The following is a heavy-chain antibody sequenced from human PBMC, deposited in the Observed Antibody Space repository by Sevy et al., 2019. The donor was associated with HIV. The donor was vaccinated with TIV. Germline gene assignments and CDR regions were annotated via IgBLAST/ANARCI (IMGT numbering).Heavy chain of an antibody. Sequence: GGSLRLSCAASGFTFSSYWMSWVRQAPGKGLEWVANIKQDGSEKYYVDSVKGRFTISRDNAKNSLYLQMNSLRAEDTAVDYWARSSGYYTHDAFDIWGQGTMVTVSS. D-gene: IGHD3-3*01. CDR1: GFTFSSYW. CDR3: ARSSGYYTHDAFDI. V-gene: IGHV3-7*01. CDR2: IKQDGSEK. J-gene: IGHJ3*02.